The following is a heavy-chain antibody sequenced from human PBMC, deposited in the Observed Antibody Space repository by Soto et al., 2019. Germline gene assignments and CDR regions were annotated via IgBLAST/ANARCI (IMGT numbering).Heavy chain of an antibody. CDR1: GGTFSSYA. J-gene: IGHJ6*02. CDR3: ARGIVDYDSSGYYGYYYYGMDV. CDR2: IIPIFGTA. Sequence: SVKVSCKASGGTFSSYAISWVRQAPGQGLEWMGGIIPIFGTANYAQKFQGRVTITADESTSTAYMELSSLRSEDTAVYYCARGIVDYDSSGYYGYYYYGMDVSGQGTTGTVS. V-gene: IGHV1-69*13. D-gene: IGHD3-22*01.